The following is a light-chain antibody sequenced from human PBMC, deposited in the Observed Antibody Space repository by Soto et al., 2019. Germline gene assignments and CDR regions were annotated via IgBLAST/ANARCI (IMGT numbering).Light chain of an antibody. J-gene: IGKJ2*01. Sequence: EMVMTQSPATLSVSPGDGATLSCRASQSVGSNLAWFQQKPGQAPRLLIYGASTKATGIPARFSGSVSGTEFTLTISSLQSEDFAVYYCQQYYNWTRTFGQGTKMEIK. CDR1: QSVGSN. V-gene: IGKV3-15*01. CDR3: QQYYNWTRT. CDR2: GAS.